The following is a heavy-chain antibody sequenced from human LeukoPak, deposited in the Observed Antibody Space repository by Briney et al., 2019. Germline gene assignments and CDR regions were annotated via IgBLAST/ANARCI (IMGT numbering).Heavy chain of an antibody. CDR3: ARVWGGFNFGAVMDYIGMDV. CDR1: GYTFKNYG. CDR2: ISGYNGNT. V-gene: IGHV1-18*01. Sequence: ASVNLSCTPSGYTFKNYGISCVRQAPRQGLEWMVWISGYNGNTNYAPTFQGRFTVTTETATNTVFLELRRLTSDDTPVDCARVWGGFNFGAVMDYIGMDVWGQGTTVTVSS. D-gene: IGHD3-16*01. J-gene: IGHJ6*02.